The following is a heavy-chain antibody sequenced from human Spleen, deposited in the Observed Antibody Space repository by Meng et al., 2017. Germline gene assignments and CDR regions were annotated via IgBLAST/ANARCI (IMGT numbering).Heavy chain of an antibody. J-gene: IGHJ5*02. CDR3: ARDKSTVIWHYNWFDP. D-gene: IGHD4-17*01. Sequence: GSLRLSCTVSGGSISSYYWSWIRQPAGKGLEWIGRIYTSGSTNYNPSLKSRVTMSVDTSKNQFSLKLSSVTAADTAVYYCARDKSTVIWHYNWFDPWGQGTLVTVSS. CDR1: GGSISSYY. V-gene: IGHV4-4*07. CDR2: IYTSGST.